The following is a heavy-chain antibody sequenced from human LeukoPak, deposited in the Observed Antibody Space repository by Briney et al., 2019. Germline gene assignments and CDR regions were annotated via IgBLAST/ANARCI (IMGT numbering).Heavy chain of an antibody. Sequence: ASVKVSCKASGGTFSSYAISWVRQAPGQGLEWMGRIIPIFGTANYAQKFQGRVTITTDESTSTAYMELSSLRSEDTAVYYCARGYGSGSYYNVGGNYFDYWGQGTLVTVSS. V-gene: IGHV1-69*05. J-gene: IGHJ4*02. CDR2: IIPIFGTA. CDR3: ARGYGSGSYYNVGGNYFDY. D-gene: IGHD3-10*01. CDR1: GGTFSSYA.